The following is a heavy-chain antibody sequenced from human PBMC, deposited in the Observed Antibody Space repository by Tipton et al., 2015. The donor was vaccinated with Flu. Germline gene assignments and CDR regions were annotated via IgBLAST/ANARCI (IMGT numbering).Heavy chain of an antibody. CDR2: IYPGDSDA. D-gene: IGHD6-19*01. Sequence: QLVQSGAEVKKAGESLKISCKGSGYNFTTSWIAWVRQMPGKGLEWMGIIYPGDSDARYRPSFQGQVTFSVDKSISTAYLQWSSLKASDTAIYYCARRGYTTGWYWFDPWGQGTLVTVSS. CDR3: ARRGYTTGWYWFDP. J-gene: IGHJ5*02. V-gene: IGHV5-51*03. CDR1: GYNFTTSW.